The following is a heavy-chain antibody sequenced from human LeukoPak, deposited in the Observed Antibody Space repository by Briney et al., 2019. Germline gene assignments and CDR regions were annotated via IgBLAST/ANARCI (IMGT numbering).Heavy chain of an antibody. CDR1: GFTFSTYV. D-gene: IGHD6-13*01. CDR3: TKGVSSSWRTSFDF. CDR2: VCVSGSST. J-gene: IGHJ4*02. Sequence: GGSLRLSCAASGFTFSTYVMSWVRQAPGKGLEWVSYVCVSGSSTYYADSVHGRYTISRDNSNTSMSLHTHSLRAETTAVYSCTKGVSSSWRTSFDFWGQGTLVTVSS. V-gene: IGHV3-23*01.